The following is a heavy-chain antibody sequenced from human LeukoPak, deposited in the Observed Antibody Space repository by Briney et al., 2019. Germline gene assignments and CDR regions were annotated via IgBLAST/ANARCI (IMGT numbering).Heavy chain of an antibody. D-gene: IGHD4-17*01. CDR1: GGSFSGYY. J-gene: IGHJ6*03. CDR2: INHSGST. CDR3: ARGATVTTMDYYYYYMDV. V-gene: IGHV4-34*01. Sequence: SETLSLTCAVYGGSFSGYYWSWIRQPPGKGLEWIGEINHSGSTNYNPSLKSRVTISVDTSKNQFSLRLSSVTAADTAVYHCARGATVTTMDYYYYYMDVWGKGTKVTVSS.